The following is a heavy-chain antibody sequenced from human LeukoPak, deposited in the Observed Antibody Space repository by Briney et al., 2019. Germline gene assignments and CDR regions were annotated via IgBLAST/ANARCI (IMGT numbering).Heavy chain of an antibody. Sequence: PGRSLGLSCAASGFTFSRYSMNWVRQAPGKGLEWVSYISSRSSTIYYADSVKDRFNISRDNAKNSLYLQMNSLRAEDTAVYYCARERGVDYGSKEPARLNDYGGQGTLVTVSS. CDR2: ISSRSSTI. D-gene: IGHD4-23*01. CDR3: ARERGVDYGSKEPARLNDY. CDR1: GFTFSRYS. V-gene: IGHV3-48*01. J-gene: IGHJ4*02.